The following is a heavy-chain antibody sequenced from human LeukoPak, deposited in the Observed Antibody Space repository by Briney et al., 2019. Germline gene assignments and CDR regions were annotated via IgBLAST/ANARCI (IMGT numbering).Heavy chain of an antibody. V-gene: IGHV3-30*03. D-gene: IGHD3-22*01. CDR2: ISYDGSNK. J-gene: IGHJ4*02. Sequence: PGGSLRLSCAASGFTFSSYGMHWVRQAPGKGLEWVAVISYDGSNKYYADSVKGRFTISRDNAKNSLYLQMNSLRAEDTAVYYCARSKYYDSSGYPGVLDYWGQGTLVTVSS. CDR3: ARSKYYDSSGYPGVLDY. CDR1: GFTFSSYG.